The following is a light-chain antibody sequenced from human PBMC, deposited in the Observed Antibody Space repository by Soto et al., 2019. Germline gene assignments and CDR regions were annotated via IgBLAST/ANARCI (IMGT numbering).Light chain of an antibody. CDR3: QQSYSTPQT. CDR2: GAS. J-gene: IGKJ3*01. Sequence: EIVLTQSPDTLSLSPGGRATLSCRASQSVTTRLAWYQQKPGQPPRLLISGASVRASGVPVRISGSGSGTDFTLTISRLEPEDFATYYCQQSYSTPQTFGPGTKVDIK. CDR1: QSVTTR. V-gene: IGKV3-11*01.